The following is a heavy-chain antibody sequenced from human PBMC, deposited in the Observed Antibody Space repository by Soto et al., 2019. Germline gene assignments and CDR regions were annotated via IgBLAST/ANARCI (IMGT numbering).Heavy chain of an antibody. Sequence: QLHLQESGPGLVKPSETLSLTCTVSGDSITRSGYYWGWVRQPPGKELQYIGSVYNNGAGYHNPSLTSPVKISIATSKNQFSLSLRSVTAADTAVYFCLRRGYTSNGDWFDYWGQGILVTVSS. CDR3: LRRGYTSNGDWFDY. J-gene: IGHJ4*02. CDR2: VYNNGAG. CDR1: GDSITRSGYY. D-gene: IGHD5-12*01. V-gene: IGHV4-39*01.